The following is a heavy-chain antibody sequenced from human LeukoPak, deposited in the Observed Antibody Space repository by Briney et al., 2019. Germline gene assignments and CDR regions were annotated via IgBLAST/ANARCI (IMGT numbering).Heavy chain of an antibody. V-gene: IGHV3-33*06. D-gene: IGHD1-26*01. CDR2: IWYDGGNK. Sequence: GRSLRLSCAASGFTFSSYGMHWVRQAPGKGLEWVAVIWYDGGNKYYADSVKGRFTISRDNSKNTLYLQMNSLRAEDTAVYYCAKDGRYSGSYCGDYWGQGTLVTVSS. CDR3: AKDGRYSGSYCGDY. J-gene: IGHJ4*02. CDR1: GFTFSSYG.